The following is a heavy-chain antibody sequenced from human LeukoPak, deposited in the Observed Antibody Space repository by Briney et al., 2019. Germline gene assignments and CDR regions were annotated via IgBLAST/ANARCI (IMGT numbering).Heavy chain of an antibody. CDR1: GYTFTSYD. D-gene: IGHD1-7*01. J-gene: IGHJ3*02. CDR3: ARVRGTTRTFDI. V-gene: IGHV1-8*03. CDR2: MNPNSGNT. Sequence: ASVKVSCKASGYTFTSYDINWVRQATGQGLEWMGWMNPNSGNTGYAQKFQGRVTITRNTSISTAYMELSSLRSEDTAVYYCARVRGTTRTFDIWGQGTMVTVSS.